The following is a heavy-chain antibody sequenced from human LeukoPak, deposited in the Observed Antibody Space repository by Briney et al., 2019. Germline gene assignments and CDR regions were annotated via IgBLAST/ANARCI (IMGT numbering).Heavy chain of an antibody. Sequence: ASVNVSCKASRYTFTSYGISWVRQAPGQGLEWMGWISAYNGNTNYAQKLQGRVTMTTDTSTSTAYMELRSLRSDDTAVYYCARDYCSSTSCSLPPRSPGDDYWGQGTLVTVSS. CDR3: ARDYCSSTSCSLPPRSPGDDY. J-gene: IGHJ4*02. CDR2: ISAYNGNT. V-gene: IGHV1-18*01. D-gene: IGHD2-2*01. CDR1: RYTFTSYG.